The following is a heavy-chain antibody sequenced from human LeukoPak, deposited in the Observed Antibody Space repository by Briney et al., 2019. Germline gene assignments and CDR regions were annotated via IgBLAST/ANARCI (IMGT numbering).Heavy chain of an antibody. CDR3: ARERVVVTAIEDCYYGMDV. Sequence: GGALRLSCAASGFTFSSYWMHWVREAPGKGLVWVSRINSGGSNTNYADSVKGRFTISRDNAKNTLYLQMNSLRAEDTAVYYCARERVVVTAIEDCYYGMDVWGQGTTVTVSS. V-gene: IGHV3-74*01. CDR2: INSGGSNT. CDR1: GFTFSSYW. J-gene: IGHJ6*02. D-gene: IGHD2-21*02.